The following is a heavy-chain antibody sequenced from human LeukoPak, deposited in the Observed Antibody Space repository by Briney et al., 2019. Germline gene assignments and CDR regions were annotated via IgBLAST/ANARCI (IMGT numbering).Heavy chain of an antibody. J-gene: IGHJ4*02. V-gene: IGHV3-23*01. Sequence: GGSLRLSCAASGFTFSSYAMSWVRQAPGKGLEWVSAISGSGGSTYYADSVKGRFTISRDNSKNTLYLQMNSLRAEDTAVYYCAKTPQDIVATNVNYWGQGTLVTVSS. CDR1: GFTFSSYA. D-gene: IGHD5-12*01. CDR3: AKTPQDIVATNVNY. CDR2: ISGSGGST.